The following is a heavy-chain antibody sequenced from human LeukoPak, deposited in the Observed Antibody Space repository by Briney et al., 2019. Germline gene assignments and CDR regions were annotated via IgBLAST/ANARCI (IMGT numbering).Heavy chain of an antibody. CDR3: ARESIGYCSGGSCHPPPDDY. V-gene: IGHV3-20*04. CDR2: INWNGGST. Sequence: GGSLRLFCAASGFTFDDYGMSWVRQAPGKGLEWVSGINWNGGSTGYADSVKGRFTISRDNAKNSLYLQMNSLRAEDTALYYCARESIGYCSGGSCHPPPDDYWGQGTLVTASS. D-gene: IGHD2-15*01. J-gene: IGHJ4*02. CDR1: GFTFDDYG.